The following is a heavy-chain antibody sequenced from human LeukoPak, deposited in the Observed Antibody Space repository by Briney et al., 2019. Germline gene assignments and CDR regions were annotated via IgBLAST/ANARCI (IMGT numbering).Heavy chain of an antibody. V-gene: IGHV3-33*06. J-gene: IGHJ3*02. D-gene: IGHD6-19*01. CDR1: GFTFSSYG. CDR3: AKDQGSSGWSDAFDI. CDR2: IWYDGSNK. Sequence: GGSLRLSCAASGFTFSSYGMHWARQAPGKGLEWVAVIWYDGSNKYYADSVKGRFTISRDNSKNTLYLQMNSLRAEDTAVYYRAKDQGSSGWSDAFDIWGQGTMVTVSS.